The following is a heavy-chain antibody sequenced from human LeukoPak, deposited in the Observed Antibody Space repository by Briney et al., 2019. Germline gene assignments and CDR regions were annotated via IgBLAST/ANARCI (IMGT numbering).Heavy chain of an antibody. CDR2: MYSSGTI. J-gene: IGHJ5*02. Sequence: PSETLSLTCTVSGGSVSGSYYWNWIRQPPGEGLEWIGYMYSSGTINYNPSLKSRVTVSIDMSKNQFSLKLSFVTTADTAVYYCARALGYCSGGSCTRGYNWFDPWGQGTLVTVSS. V-gene: IGHV4-61*01. CDR3: ARALGYCSGGSCTRGYNWFDP. CDR1: GGSVSGSYY. D-gene: IGHD2-15*01.